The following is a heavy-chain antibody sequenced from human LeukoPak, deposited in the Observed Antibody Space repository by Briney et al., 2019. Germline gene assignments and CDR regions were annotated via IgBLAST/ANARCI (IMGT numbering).Heavy chain of an antibody. CDR2: TYYRSKWYN. D-gene: IGHD2-15*01. Sequence: SQTLSLTCAISGDSVSSNSAAWNWIRQSPSRGLEWLGRTYYRSKWYNDYAVSVKSRITINPDTSKNQFSLQLNSVTPEDTAVYYCARSHPVLGYCSGGSCYSHRYCYYMDVWGKGTTVTVSS. CDR3: ARSHPVLGYCSGGSCYSHRYCYYMDV. CDR1: GDSVSSNSAA. V-gene: IGHV6-1*01. J-gene: IGHJ6*03.